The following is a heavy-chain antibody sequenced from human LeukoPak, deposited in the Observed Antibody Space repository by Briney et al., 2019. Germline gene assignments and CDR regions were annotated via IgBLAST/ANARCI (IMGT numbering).Heavy chain of an antibody. CDR2: IRYDGSNK. D-gene: IGHD2-2*01. J-gene: IGHJ4*02. Sequence: GGSLRLXCAASGFTFSSYGMHWVRQAPGKGLEWVAFIRYDGSNKYYADSVKGRFTISRDNSKNTLYLQMNSPRAEDTAVYYCAKDTKDIVVVPAASRPGALDYWGQRTLVTVSS. CDR3: AKDTKDIVVVPAASRPGALDY. V-gene: IGHV3-30*02. CDR1: GFTFSSYG.